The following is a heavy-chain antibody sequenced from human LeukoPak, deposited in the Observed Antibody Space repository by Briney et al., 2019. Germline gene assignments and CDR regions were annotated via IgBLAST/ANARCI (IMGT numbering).Heavy chain of an antibody. Sequence: GGSLRLSCAASGFTFSSYEMNWVRQAPGKGLEWVSYISSSGSTTYYADSVKGRFTISRDNAKNSLYLQMNSLRAEDTAVYYCARDKTGAAAGPDAFDIWGQGTMVTVSS. CDR2: ISSSGSTT. V-gene: IGHV3-48*03. CDR1: GFTFSSYE. J-gene: IGHJ3*02. D-gene: IGHD6-13*01. CDR3: ARDKTGAAAGPDAFDI.